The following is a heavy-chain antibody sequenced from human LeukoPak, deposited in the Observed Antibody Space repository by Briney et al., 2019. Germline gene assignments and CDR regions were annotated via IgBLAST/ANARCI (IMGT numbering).Heavy chain of an antibody. D-gene: IGHD5-18*01. CDR3: ARGGYSYGYFGY. CDR1: GGTFSSYA. J-gene: IGHJ4*02. Sequence: ASVKVSCKASGGTFSSYAFSWVRQAPGQGLEWMGRIIPILGIANYARKDQGRVTITAIKSTSTAYMELSSLRSEETAVYYCARGGYSYGYFGYWGQGTLVTVAT. CDR2: IIPILGIA. V-gene: IGHV1-69*04.